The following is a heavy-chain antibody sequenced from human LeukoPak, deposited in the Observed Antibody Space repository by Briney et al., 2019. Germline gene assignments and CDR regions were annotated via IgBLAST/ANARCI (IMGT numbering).Heavy chain of an antibody. V-gene: IGHV4-34*01. Sequence: SETLSLTCAVYGGSFSGYYWSWIRQPPGKGLEWIGEINHSGSTNYNPSLKSRVTISVDTSKNQFSLKLSSVTAADTAVYYCARGSAGDYWGQGTLVTVSS. D-gene: IGHD6-13*01. CDR2: INHSGST. J-gene: IGHJ4*02. CDR1: GGSFSGYY. CDR3: ARGSAGDY.